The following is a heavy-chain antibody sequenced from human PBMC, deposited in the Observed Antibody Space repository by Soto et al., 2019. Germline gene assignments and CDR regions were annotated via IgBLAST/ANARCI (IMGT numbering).Heavy chain of an antibody. CDR1: GGSFSGYY. D-gene: IGHD5-18*01. CDR3: ARGEPRGYSYGYSSLQRKTNWFDP. J-gene: IGHJ5*02. CDR2: INHSGST. Sequence: SETLSLTCAVYGGSFSGYYWSWIRQPPGKGLEWIGEINHSGSTNYNPSLKSRVTISVDTSKNQFSLKLSSVTAADTAVYYCARGEPRGYSYGYSSLQRKTNWFDPWGQGTLVTVSS. V-gene: IGHV4-34*01.